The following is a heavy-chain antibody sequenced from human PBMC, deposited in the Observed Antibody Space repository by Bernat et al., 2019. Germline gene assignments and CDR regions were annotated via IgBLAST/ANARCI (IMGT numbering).Heavy chain of an antibody. D-gene: IGHD3-16*01. J-gene: IGHJ4*02. Sequence: ELQLVESGGGATQPGGSLRLSCEGTGFIFDDHVMHWVRQAPGMDLEWVSRISHDSTATSYADSVKGRFTISRDNSKKSLYLQMHSLRMEDTALYYGVRVSNWAFDSWGRGTLVTVSS. CDR2: ISHDSTAT. V-gene: IGHV3-43*02. CDR3: VRVSNWAFDS. CDR1: GFIFDDHV.